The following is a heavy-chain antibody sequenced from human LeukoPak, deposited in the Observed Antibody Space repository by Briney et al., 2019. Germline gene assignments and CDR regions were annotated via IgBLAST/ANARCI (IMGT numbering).Heavy chain of an antibody. CDR3: ASPGVGATGFDY. Sequence: SETLSLTCTVSGGSISSSSYYWGWIRQPPGKGLEWIGSIYYSGSTYYNPSLKSRVTISVDTSKNQFSLKLSSVTAADTAVYYCASPGVGATGFDYWGQGTLVTVSS. CDR2: IYYSGST. D-gene: IGHD1-26*01. J-gene: IGHJ4*02. V-gene: IGHV4-39*07. CDR1: GGSISSSSYY.